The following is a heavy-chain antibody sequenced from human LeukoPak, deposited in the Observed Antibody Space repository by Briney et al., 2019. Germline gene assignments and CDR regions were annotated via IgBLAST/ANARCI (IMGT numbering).Heavy chain of an antibody. J-gene: IGHJ3*02. V-gene: IGHV3-48*01. D-gene: IGHD2-2*03. CDR2: ISSSSSTK. Sequence: GGSLRLSCAASGFSFSNYNMNWVRQAPGKGLEWVSYISSSSSTKNYADSVKSRFTVSRDNAWNSLYLQMNSLRAEDTAAYYCARLMDRARRDAFDIWGQGTMVTVSS. CDR1: GFSFSNYN. CDR3: ARLMDRARRDAFDI.